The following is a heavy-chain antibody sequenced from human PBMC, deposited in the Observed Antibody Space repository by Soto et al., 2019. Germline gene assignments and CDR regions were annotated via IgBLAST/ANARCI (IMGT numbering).Heavy chain of an antibody. CDR2: IYWDDDK. D-gene: IGHD3-3*01. Sequence: QITLNESGPTVVKPAETLTLTCTFSGFSLTTSGVGVGWIRQSPGKAPERLALIYWDDDKRYSASLKSRLTITQATSKNQVVLTMASVDPADTATYYCAHRILRTVFGLVTTTTIYFDFWGQGTPVVVSS. CDR3: AHRILRTVFGLVTTTTIYFDF. CDR1: GFSLTTSGVG. V-gene: IGHV2-5*02. J-gene: IGHJ4*02.